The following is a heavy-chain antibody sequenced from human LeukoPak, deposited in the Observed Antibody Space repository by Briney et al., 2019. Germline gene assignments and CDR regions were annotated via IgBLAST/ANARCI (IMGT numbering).Heavy chain of an antibody. J-gene: IGHJ5*02. CDR3: ARDGDYYGRFDP. CDR1: GGSISGYY. Sequence: SETLSLTCTVSGGSISGYYWSWIRQPPGKGLEWIGYIYYSGSTNYSPSLKSRVTISVDTSKNQFSLRLISVTAADTAVYYCARDGDYYGRFDPWGQGTLVTVSS. D-gene: IGHD3-10*01. V-gene: IGHV4-59*01. CDR2: IYYSGST.